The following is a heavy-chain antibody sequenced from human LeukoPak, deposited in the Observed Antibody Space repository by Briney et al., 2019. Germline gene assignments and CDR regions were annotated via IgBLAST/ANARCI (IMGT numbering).Heavy chain of an antibody. CDR1: GFTFSSYA. J-gene: IGHJ3*02. D-gene: IGHD6-25*01. CDR3: AKGGSPTYAFDI. CDR2: ISGSGGST. Sequence: TGGSLRLSCAASGFTFSSYAMSWVRQAPGKGLEWVSAISGSGGSTYYADSVKGRFTISRDNSKNTLYLQMNSLRAEDTAVYYCAKGGSPTYAFDIWGQGTMVTVSS. V-gene: IGHV3-23*01.